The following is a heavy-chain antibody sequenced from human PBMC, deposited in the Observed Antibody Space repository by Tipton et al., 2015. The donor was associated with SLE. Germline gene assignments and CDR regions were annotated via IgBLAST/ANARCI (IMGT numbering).Heavy chain of an antibody. D-gene: IGHD3-16*01. Sequence: TLSLTCAVYGGSFSGYYWSWIRQPPGKGLEWIGEINHSGSTNYNPSLKSRVTISVDTSKNQFSLKLSSVTAADTAVYYCAFGDYYYYYYMDVWGKGTTVTVSS. CDR2: INHSGST. CDR1: GGSFSGYY. J-gene: IGHJ6*03. V-gene: IGHV4-34*01. CDR3: AFGDYYYYYYMDV.